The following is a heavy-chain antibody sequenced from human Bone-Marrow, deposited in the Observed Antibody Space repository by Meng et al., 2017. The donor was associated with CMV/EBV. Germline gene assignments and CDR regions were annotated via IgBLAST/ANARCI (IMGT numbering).Heavy chain of an antibody. CDR1: GYTFTSYG. V-gene: IGHV1-18*01. CDR2: ISAYNGNT. D-gene: IGHD1-26*01. CDR3: AREKYSGSYYYDMDV. Sequence: ASVKVSCKASGYTFTSYGISWVRQAPGQGLEWMGWISAYNGNTNYAQKLQGRVTMTTDTSTSTAYMELSRLRSDDTAVYYCAREKYSGSYYYDMDVWGQGTTVTVSS. J-gene: IGHJ6*02.